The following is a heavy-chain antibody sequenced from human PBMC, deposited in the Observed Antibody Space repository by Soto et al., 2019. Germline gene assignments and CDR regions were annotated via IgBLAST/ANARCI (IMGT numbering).Heavy chain of an antibody. V-gene: IGHV4-59*01. J-gene: IGHJ4*02. CDR1: GDSIRSYY. CDR3: ARDRAYYESSGLYFDY. Sequence: LTCTVSGDSIRSYYWSWIRQPPGKGLEWIGYIYDSGSTNYNPSLKSRVTISVDTSKSQFSLKLSSVTAADTAVYYCARDRAYYESSGLYFDYWGQGTLVTVSS. D-gene: IGHD3-22*01. CDR2: IYDSGST.